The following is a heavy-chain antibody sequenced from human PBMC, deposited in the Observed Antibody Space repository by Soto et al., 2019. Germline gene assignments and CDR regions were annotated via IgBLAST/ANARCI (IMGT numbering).Heavy chain of an antibody. V-gene: IGHV1-69*01. CDR2: IIPMFGKV. D-gene: IGHD3-10*01. CDR1: GGTFSTYG. Sequence: QVQLVQSGAEVKKPGSSVKVSCKASGGTFSTYGINWVRKAPGQGLEWMGGIIPMFGKVNYAQKFQGRVTITADESTSTDYMELSSLRSEDTAMYYCARETSVRGVIITSSHCFDPWGQGTLVTVSS. CDR3: ARETSVRGVIITSSHCFDP. J-gene: IGHJ5*02.